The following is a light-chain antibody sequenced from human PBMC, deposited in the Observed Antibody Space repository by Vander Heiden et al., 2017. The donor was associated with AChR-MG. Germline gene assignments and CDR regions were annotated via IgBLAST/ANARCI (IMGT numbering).Light chain of an antibody. CDR2: AAS. CDR1: PAISNY. J-gene: IGKJ4*01. V-gene: IGKV1-27*01. CDR3: QRYISAPLT. Sequence: DIQMTQSPSSVSASVGDRVTITCRASPAISNYLAWFQQKPGEVPKLLITAASTLQSGVPSRFSGSGSGTDFTLTISSLQPEDVATYYCQRYISAPLTFGGGTKVEIK.